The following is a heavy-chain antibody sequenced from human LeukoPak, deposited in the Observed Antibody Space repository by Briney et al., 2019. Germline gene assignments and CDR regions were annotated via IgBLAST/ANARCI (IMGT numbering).Heavy chain of an antibody. V-gene: IGHV1-8*01. J-gene: IGHJ3*02. CDR1: GYTFTNYD. D-gene: IGHD5-12*01. CDR3: ARDGQDIVAIHDAFDI. Sequence: GASVKVSCKASGYTFTNYDINWVRQATGQGLEWMGWMNPNSGNTGYAQNFQGRVTMTRNTSISTAYMELSSLRSEDTAVYYCARDGQDIVAIHDAFDIWGQGTMVTVSS. CDR2: MNPNSGNT.